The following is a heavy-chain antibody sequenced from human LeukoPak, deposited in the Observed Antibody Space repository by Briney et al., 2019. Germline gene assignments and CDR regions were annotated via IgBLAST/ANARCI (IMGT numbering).Heavy chain of an antibody. CDR2: INPNSGGT. Sequence: GASVKVSCKASGYTFTGYYMHWVRQAPGQGLEWMGWINPNSGGTNYAQKFQGRVTMTRDTSISTAYMELSRLRSDDTAVYYCAREHMGPYCSSTSCYVEDYWGQGTLVTVSS. CDR3: AREHMGPYCSSTSCYVEDY. CDR1: GYTFTGYY. V-gene: IGHV1-2*02. D-gene: IGHD2-2*01. J-gene: IGHJ4*02.